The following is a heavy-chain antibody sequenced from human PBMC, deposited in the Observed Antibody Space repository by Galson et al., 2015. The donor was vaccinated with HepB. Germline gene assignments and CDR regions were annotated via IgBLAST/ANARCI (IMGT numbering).Heavy chain of an antibody. D-gene: IGHD3-9*01. Sequence: SVKVSCKASGYTFTSYAMHWVRQAPGQRLEWMGWINAGNGNTKYSQKFQGRVTITRDTSASTAYMELSSLRSEDTAVYYCARDEIYYDILTGFDYWGQGTLVTVSS. V-gene: IGHV1-3*01. CDR1: GYTFTSYA. J-gene: IGHJ4*02. CDR3: ARDEIYYDILTGFDY. CDR2: INAGNGNT.